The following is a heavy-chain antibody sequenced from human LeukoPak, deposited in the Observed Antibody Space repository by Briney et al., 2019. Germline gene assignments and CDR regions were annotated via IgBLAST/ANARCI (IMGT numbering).Heavy chain of an antibody. CDR3: AKDLGVPAAIYGRVGDY. CDR1: GFTFSDYY. D-gene: IGHD2-2*01. Sequence: GGSLRLSCAASGFTFSDYYMSWIRQAPGKGLEWVSYISSSGSTIYYADSVKGRFTISRDNAKNSLYLQMNSLRAEDTAVYCCAKDLGVPAAIYGRVGDYWGQGTLVTVSS. CDR2: ISSSGSTI. J-gene: IGHJ4*02. V-gene: IGHV3-11*04.